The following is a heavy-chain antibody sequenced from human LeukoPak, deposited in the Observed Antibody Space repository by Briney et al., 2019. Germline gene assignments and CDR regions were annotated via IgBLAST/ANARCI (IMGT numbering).Heavy chain of an antibody. J-gene: IGHJ4*02. CDR3: AKRGIVIRGILVIGYHQEAYHYDY. Sequence: GGSLRLSCVVSGFSLSNYAMSWVRQAPGKGLEWVSYISERGGSAAYADSVKGRFTISRDNSLNKLYLHMSSLRAEDTAVYFCAKRGIVIRGILVIGYHQEAYHYDYWGQGVLVTVSS. V-gene: IGHV3-23*01. CDR1: GFSLSNYA. D-gene: IGHD3-10*01. CDR2: ISERGGSA.